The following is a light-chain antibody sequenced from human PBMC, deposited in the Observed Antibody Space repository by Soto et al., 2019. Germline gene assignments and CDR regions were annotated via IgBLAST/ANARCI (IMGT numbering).Light chain of an antibody. V-gene: IGLV2-14*01. CDR1: SSDVGGYNY. CDR3: SSYTSSSTYV. J-gene: IGLJ1*01. Sequence: QSVLTPPASVSGSPGQSIPISCTGTSSDVGGYNYVSWYQQHPGKAPKLMIYDVSNRPSGVSNRFSGSKSGNTASLTISGLQAEDEADYYCSSYTSSSTYVFGTGTKVTVL. CDR2: DVS.